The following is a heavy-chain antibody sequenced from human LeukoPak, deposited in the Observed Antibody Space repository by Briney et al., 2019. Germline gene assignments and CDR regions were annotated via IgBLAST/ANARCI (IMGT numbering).Heavy chain of an antibody. V-gene: IGHV4-39*01. Sequence: SETLSLTCTVSDGSVSSVGYYWGWTRQPPGKGLEWIGSIYYSGTTYYNPSLARRVTIFVDTSKNQFSLRLSSVTAADTAVYYCARRDQAIDYWGQGTLVTVSS. CDR1: DGSVSSVGYY. CDR2: IYYSGTT. CDR3: ARRDQAIDY. J-gene: IGHJ4*02. D-gene: IGHD5-24*01.